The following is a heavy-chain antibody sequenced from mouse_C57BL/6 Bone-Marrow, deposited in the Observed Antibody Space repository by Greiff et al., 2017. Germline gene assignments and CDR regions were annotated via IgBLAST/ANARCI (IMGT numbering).Heavy chain of an antibody. V-gene: IGHV1-81*01. CDR1: GYTFTSYG. CDR3: ARSTMVRGFAY. D-gene: IGHD2-1*01. Sequence: QVQLQQSGAELARPGASVTLSCKASGYTFTSYGISWVKQRTGQGLEWIGEIYPRSGNTYYNEKFKGKATLTADKSSSTAYMELRSLTSEDSAVYFCARSTMVRGFAYWGQGTLVTVSA. CDR2: IYPRSGNT. J-gene: IGHJ3*01.